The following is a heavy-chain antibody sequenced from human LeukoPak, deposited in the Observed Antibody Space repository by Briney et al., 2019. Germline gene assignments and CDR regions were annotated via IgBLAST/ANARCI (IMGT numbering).Heavy chain of an antibody. CDR2: TYYRSKWYN. CDR3: ARDIVVVPAAPYGMDV. CDR1: GDSVSSNSAA. J-gene: IGHJ6*04. V-gene: IGHV6-1*01. D-gene: IGHD2-2*01. Sequence: SQTLSLTCAISGDSVSSNSAAWNWIRQSPSRGLEWLGRTYYRSKWYNDYAVSVKSRITINPDTSKNQFSLQLNSVTPEDTAVYYCARDIVVVPAAPYGMDVWGKGTTVTVSS.